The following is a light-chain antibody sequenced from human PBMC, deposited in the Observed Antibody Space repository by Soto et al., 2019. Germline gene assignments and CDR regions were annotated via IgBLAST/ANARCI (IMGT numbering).Light chain of an antibody. J-gene: IGKJ1*01. V-gene: IGKV3-11*01. CDR2: DAS. Sequence: EIVLTQSPATLSLSPGERATLSCRASQSVSSYLAWYQQKPGQAPSLLIYDASNRATGIPARFSGSGSGTDFTLTIISLEPEDFAVYYCQQRSNWPPWTFGQGTKVEIK. CDR3: QQRSNWPPWT. CDR1: QSVSSY.